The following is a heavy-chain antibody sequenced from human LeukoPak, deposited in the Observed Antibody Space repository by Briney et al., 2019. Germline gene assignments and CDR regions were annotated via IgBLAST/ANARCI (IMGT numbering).Heavy chain of an antibody. CDR2: LNSDGSIT. Sequence: PGGSLRLSCAASGFTFRSYGMSWVRQAPGKGLVWVSGLNSDGSITGYVDSVKGRFTISRDNAKNTLYLQMNTLRAEDTAVYYCARGGYGAYMGWGQGNLVTVSS. J-gene: IGHJ4*02. D-gene: IGHD4-17*01. CDR3: ARGGYGAYMG. V-gene: IGHV3-74*01. CDR1: GFTFRSYG.